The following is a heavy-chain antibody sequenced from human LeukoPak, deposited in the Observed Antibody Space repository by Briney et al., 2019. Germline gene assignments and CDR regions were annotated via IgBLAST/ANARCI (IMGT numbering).Heavy chain of an antibody. Sequence: GGSLRLTCAASEFTFSSSGMSWVRQAPAHGLEWLSAIRGSGDSTYYADSVKGRFTISRDNSKNTLFLQMNSLRAEDTAVYYCAELGITMIGGVWGKGTTVTISS. D-gene: IGHD3-10*02. CDR2: IRGSGDST. CDR1: EFTFSSSG. V-gene: IGHV3-23*01. J-gene: IGHJ6*04. CDR3: AELGITMIGGV.